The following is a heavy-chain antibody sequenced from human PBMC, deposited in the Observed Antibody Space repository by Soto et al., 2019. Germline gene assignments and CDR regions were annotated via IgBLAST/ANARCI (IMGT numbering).Heavy chain of an antibody. CDR3: AKGALLGYGDYSSDY. J-gene: IGHJ4*01. Sequence: QVHLVESGGGVVQPGKSLRLSCAASGFTFSDYGMYWVRQAPGKGLEWVAVILFDGSNKYYGDSVKGRFTISRDNSKITVYLQMNGLRADDTAVYYCAKGALLGYGDYSSDYCGRGTLFTV. V-gene: IGHV3-30*18. CDR2: ILFDGSNK. CDR1: GFTFSDYG. D-gene: IGHD2-21*02.